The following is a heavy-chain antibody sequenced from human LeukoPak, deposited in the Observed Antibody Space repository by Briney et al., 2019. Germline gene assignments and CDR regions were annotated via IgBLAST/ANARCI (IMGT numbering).Heavy chain of an antibody. Sequence: SETLSLACTVSGGSISSSSYYWGWIRQPPGKGVEGIGSIYYSGSTYYNPSLKSRVTISVDTSKNQFSLKLSSVTAADTAVYYCAREYTLYRSGWFLDYWGQGTVVTVSS. V-gene: IGHV4-39*07. J-gene: IGHJ4*02. CDR2: IYYSGST. CDR1: GGSISSSSYY. D-gene: IGHD6-19*01. CDR3: AREYTLYRSGWFLDY.